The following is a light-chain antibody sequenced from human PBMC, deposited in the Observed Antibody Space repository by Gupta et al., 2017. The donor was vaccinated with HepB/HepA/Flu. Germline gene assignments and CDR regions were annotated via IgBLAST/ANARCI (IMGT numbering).Light chain of an antibody. Sequence: DIVMTQSPDSLAVSLGERATINCKSSQSGLYSSNNKNYLAWYQQKPGQPPKLLIYWASTRESGVPDRFSGRGSGTDFTLTISSLQAEDVAVYYCQQDDSTPWTFGQGTKVEIK. CDR2: WAS. V-gene: IGKV4-1*01. CDR3: QQDDSTPWT. J-gene: IGKJ1*01. CDR1: QSGLYSSNNKNY.